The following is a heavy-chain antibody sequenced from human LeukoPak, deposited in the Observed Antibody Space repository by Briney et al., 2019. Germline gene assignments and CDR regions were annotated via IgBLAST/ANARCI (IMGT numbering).Heavy chain of an antibody. Sequence: GGSLRLSCAASGFTFSSYEMNWVRQAPGKGLEWVSYISSSGSTIYYADSVKGRFTISRDNPKNSLYLQMNSLRAEDTALYYCAKGRGYNYGYIFGYFDYWGQGTLVTVSS. D-gene: IGHD5-18*01. CDR2: ISSSGSTI. CDR1: GFTFSSYE. J-gene: IGHJ4*02. V-gene: IGHV3-48*03. CDR3: AKGRGYNYGYIFGYFDY.